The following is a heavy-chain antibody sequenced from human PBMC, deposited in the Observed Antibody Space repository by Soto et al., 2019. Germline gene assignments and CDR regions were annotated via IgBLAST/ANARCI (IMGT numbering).Heavy chain of an antibody. V-gene: IGHV4-31*03. CDR2: IYYSGST. Sequence: SETLSLTCTVSGGSISTGGYYWNWIRQHPGKGLEWIGYIYYSGSTYYNPSLKSRVTISVDTSKNQFSLKLSSVTAADTAVYYCARDQKRGPYSSSASGAFDYWGQGTLVTVSS. CDR1: GGSISTGGYY. J-gene: IGHJ4*02. CDR3: ARDQKRGPYSSSASGAFDY. D-gene: IGHD6-6*01.